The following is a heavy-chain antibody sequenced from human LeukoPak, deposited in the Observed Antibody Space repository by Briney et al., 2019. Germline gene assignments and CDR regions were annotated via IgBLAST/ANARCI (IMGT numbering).Heavy chain of an antibody. CDR2: IYTSGST. Sequence: SETLSLTCTVSGGSISSYYWSWIRQPAGKGLEWIGRIYTSGSTNYNPSLKSRVTISVDKSTNQFSLKLSSVTAADTAVYYCARGRVSSDDGSVWFDPWGQGTLVTVSS. CDR3: ARGRVSSDDGSVWFDP. V-gene: IGHV4-4*07. CDR1: GGSISSYY. D-gene: IGHD4/OR15-4a*01. J-gene: IGHJ5*02.